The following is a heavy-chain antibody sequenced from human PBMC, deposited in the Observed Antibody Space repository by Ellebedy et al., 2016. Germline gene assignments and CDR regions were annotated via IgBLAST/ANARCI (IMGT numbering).Heavy chain of an antibody. CDR1: GFTFSDYN. CDR2: ISSSSGAT. Sequence: GGSLRLSCAASGFTFSDYNMNWVRQAPGKGLEWISMISSSSGATFYADSVKGRFTVSRDNRKNSLFLQMNSLRVDDTAVYYCAREKRGFWSGYFGQPDFWGQGTLVTVSS. CDR3: AREKRGFWSGYFGQPDF. V-gene: IGHV3-48*01. J-gene: IGHJ4*02. D-gene: IGHD3-3*01.